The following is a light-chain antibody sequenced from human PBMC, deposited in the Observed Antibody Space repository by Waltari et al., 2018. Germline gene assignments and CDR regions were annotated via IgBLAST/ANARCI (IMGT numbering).Light chain of an antibody. V-gene: IGKV3-11*01. CDR3: QQCNNWPFT. J-gene: IGKJ5*01. Sequence: EIVLTQSPGTLSLSPGERATLSCRASQSVRRCLGWYQQKPGQATRLLIYEASDRATGIPARFSGSGSWTDFTLTISSLEPEDVAIYYCQQCNNWPFTFGQGTRLDIK. CDR1: QSVRRC. CDR2: EAS.